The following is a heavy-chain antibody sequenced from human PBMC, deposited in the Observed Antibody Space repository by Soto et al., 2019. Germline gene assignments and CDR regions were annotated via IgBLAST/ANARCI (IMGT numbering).Heavy chain of an antibody. CDR2: IYHSGST. Sequence: QVQLQESGPGLVKPSETLSLTCAASGYSISSGYYWGWIRQPPGKGLEWIGSIYHSGSTYYNPSLKSRVTISVDTSKNQFSLKLSSVTAADTAVYYCARDPITYYDFWSGYYPTYFDYWGQGTLVTVSS. CDR3: ARDPITYYDFWSGYYPTYFDY. J-gene: IGHJ4*02. V-gene: IGHV4-38-2*02. D-gene: IGHD3-3*01. CDR1: GYSISSGYY.